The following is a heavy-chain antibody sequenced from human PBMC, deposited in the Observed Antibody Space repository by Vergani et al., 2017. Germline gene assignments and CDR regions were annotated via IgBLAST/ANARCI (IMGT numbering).Heavy chain of an antibody. J-gene: IGHJ6*02. CDR3: ARVRRDDSSGYYYCYGMDV. Sequence: QVQLQESGPGLVKPSQTLSLTCTVSGGSISSGDYYWCWIRQPPGKGLEWSGYIYYSGSTYYNPSLKSRVTISVDTSKNQFSLKLSSVTAADTAVYYCARVRRDDSSGYYYCYGMDVWGQGTTVTVSS. CDR2: IYYSGST. V-gene: IGHV4-30-4*01. CDR1: GGSISSGDYY. D-gene: IGHD3-22*01.